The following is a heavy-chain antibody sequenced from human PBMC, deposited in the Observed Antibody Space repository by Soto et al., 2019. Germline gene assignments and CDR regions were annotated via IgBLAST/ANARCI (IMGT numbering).Heavy chain of an antibody. J-gene: IGHJ4*01. Sequence: GGSLRLSCAASGFKFSNYWMTWVRQAPGKGLEWVTNIDQDGSRAHYVDSVKGRFTVTRDNAENSVYLQMNSLKAEDTAVYYCARLYGDASTFDDWGHGTLVTVSS. CDR3: ARLYGDASTFDD. CDR2: IDQDGSRA. D-gene: IGHD3-16*02. CDR1: GFKFSNYW. V-gene: IGHV3-7*01.